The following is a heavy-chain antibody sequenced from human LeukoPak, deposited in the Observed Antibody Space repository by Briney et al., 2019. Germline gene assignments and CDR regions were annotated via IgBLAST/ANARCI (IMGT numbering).Heavy chain of an antibody. J-gene: IGHJ4*02. CDR2: IRSKAYSGTT. CDR3: TRGPPIYCETTSCSQKGAYFDY. V-gene: IGHV3-49*04. CDR1: GFTSGDYA. D-gene: IGHD2-2*01. Sequence: GGSLRLSCTASGFTSGDYAMSWVREAPGKGLEWVGFIRSKAYSGTTEYAASVKGRFTISRDDSKSIAYLQMNSLKTEDSALFYCTRGPPIYCETTSCSQKGAYFDYWGQGTLVTVSS.